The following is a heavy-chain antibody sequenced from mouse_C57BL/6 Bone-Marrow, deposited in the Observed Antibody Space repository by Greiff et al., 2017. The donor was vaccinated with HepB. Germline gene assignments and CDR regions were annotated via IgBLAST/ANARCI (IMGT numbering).Heavy chain of an antibody. V-gene: IGHV14-1*01. CDR1: GFNIKDYY. CDR3: TTNDYFGGSYAWFAY. Sequence: EVQLQQSGAELVRPGASVKLSCTASGFNIKDYYMHWVKQRPEQGLEWIGRIDPEDGDTEYAPKFQGKATMTADTSSNTAYLQLSSLTSEDTAVYYWTTNDYFGGSYAWFAYWGQGTLVTVSA. J-gene: IGHJ3*01. D-gene: IGHD1-1*01. CDR2: IDPEDGDT.